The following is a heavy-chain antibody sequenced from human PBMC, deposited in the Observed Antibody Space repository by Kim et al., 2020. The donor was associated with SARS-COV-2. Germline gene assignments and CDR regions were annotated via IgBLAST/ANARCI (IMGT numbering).Heavy chain of an antibody. V-gene: IGHV4-31*03. CDR3: ARISQLWLLGEDY. Sequence: SETLSLTCTVSGGSISSGGYYWSWIRQHPGKGLEWIGYIYYSGSTYYNPSLKSRVTISVDTSKNQFSLKLSSVTAADTAVYYCARISQLWLLGEDYWGQGTLVTVSS. J-gene: IGHJ4*02. D-gene: IGHD5-18*01. CDR2: IYYSGST. CDR1: GGSISSGGYY.